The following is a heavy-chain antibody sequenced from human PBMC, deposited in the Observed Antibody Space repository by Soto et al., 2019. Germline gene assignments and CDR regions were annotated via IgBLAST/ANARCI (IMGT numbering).Heavy chain of an antibody. D-gene: IGHD6-6*01. V-gene: IGHV3-23*01. CDR2: VGGNSDYT. Sequence: EVRLLESGGDLIQPGGSLRLSCAASGFTFSRSAMSWVRQATDKGLEWVSSVGGNSDYTLYAESAKGRFTISTDSSKSTLYLQMTSVRAADTAVYYCAKARGSSPRWGYYYMDVWGKGTTVTVS. CDR3: AKARGSSPRWGYYYMDV. CDR1: GFTFSRSA. J-gene: IGHJ6*03.